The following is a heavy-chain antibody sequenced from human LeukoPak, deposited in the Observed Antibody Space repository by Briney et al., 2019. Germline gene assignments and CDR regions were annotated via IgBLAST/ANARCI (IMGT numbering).Heavy chain of an antibody. CDR3: AREYSSGWYPLDY. J-gene: IGHJ4*02. V-gene: IGHV3-48*04. Sequence: PGGSLRLSCAASGFTFSSYSMNWVRQAPGKGLEWVSYISSSSSTIYYADSVKGRFTISRDNAKNSLYLQMNSLRAEDTAVYYCAREYSSGWYPLDYWGQEPLVTVSS. CDR2: ISSSSSTI. CDR1: GFTFSSYS. D-gene: IGHD6-19*01.